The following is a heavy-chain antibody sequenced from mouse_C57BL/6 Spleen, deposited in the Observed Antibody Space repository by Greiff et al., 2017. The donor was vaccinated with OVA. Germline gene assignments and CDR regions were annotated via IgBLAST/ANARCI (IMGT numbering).Heavy chain of an antibody. CDR3: AADYYGSNWYFDV. D-gene: IGHD1-1*01. V-gene: IGHV1-59*01. CDR2: IDPSDSYT. CDR1: GYTFTSYW. Sequence: QVQLQQPGAELVRPGTSVKLSCKASGYTFTSYWMHWVKQRPGQGLEWIGVIDPSDSYTNYNQKFKGKATLTVDTSSSTAYMQLSSLTSEDSAVYYCAADYYGSNWYFDVWGTGTTVTVSS. J-gene: IGHJ1*03.